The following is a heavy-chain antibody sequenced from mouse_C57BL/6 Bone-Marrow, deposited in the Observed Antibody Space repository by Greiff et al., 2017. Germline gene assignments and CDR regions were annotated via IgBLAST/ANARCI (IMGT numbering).Heavy chain of an antibody. D-gene: IGHD2-4*01. J-gene: IGHJ3*01. Sequence: EVKLMESGAELVRLGASVKLSCTASGFNIKDDYMHWVKQRPEQGLEWIGWIDPENGDTEYASKFQGKATITADTSSNTAYLQLSSLTSEDTAVYYCTLYYDYDRFAYWGQGTLVTVSA. CDR3: TLYYDYDRFAY. CDR2: IDPENGDT. CDR1: GFNIKDDY. V-gene: IGHV14-4*01.